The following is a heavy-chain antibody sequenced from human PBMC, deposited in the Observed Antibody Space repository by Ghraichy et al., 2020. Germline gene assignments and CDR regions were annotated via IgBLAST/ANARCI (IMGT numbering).Heavy chain of an antibody. CDR1: GFTFNNFG. D-gene: IGHD2-15*01. V-gene: IGHV3-30*02. J-gene: IGHJ4*02. CDR2: IRYDGSDK. Sequence: GGSLRLSCAASGFTFNNFGMQWVRQAPGKGLEWVAFIRYDGSDKYYADSVKGRFTISRDNSKNTLDLQMNSLRADDTAVYYCAKLDWGGSGAYHDSWGQGTLVTVSS. CDR3: AKLDWGGSGAYHDS.